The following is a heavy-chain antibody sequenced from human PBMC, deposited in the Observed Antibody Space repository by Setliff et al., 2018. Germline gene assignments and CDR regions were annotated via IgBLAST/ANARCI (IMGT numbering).Heavy chain of an antibody. V-gene: IGHV4-4*07. D-gene: IGHD3-16*01. CDR1: GGSISNYY. CDR2: IYTSGNT. Sequence: SETLSLTCTVSGGSISNYYWSWIRQPAGKGLEWIGRIYTSGNTNYNPYLKSRLTMSVDTSKNQFSLKLRSVTAADTAVYYCAKIGSSLDYWGQGILVTVSS. J-gene: IGHJ4*02. CDR3: AKIGSSLDY.